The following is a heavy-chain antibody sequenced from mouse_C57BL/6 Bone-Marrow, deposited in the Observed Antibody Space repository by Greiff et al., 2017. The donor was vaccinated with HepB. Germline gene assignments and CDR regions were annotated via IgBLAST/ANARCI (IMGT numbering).Heavy chain of an antibody. V-gene: IGHV14-2*01. D-gene: IGHD1-1*01. CDR2: IDPEDGET. CDR1: GFNIKDYY. J-gene: IGHJ4*01. CDR3: ATDYYGSSSYAMDY. Sequence: EVQRVESGAELVKPGASVKLSCTASGFNIKDYYMHWVKQRTEQGLEWIGRIDPEDGETKYAPKFQGKATITADTSSNTAYLQLSSLTSEDTAVYYCATDYYGSSSYAMDYWGQGTSVTVSS.